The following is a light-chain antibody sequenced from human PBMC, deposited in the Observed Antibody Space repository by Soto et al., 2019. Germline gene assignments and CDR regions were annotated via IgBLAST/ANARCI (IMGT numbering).Light chain of an antibody. CDR1: SSDVGGYNY. CDR2: DVS. Sequence: QSALTQPRSVSGSPGQSVTISCTGTSSDVGGYNYVSWYQQHPGKAPKLMIYDVSKRPSGVPDRFSGSNSGNTASLTISGLQAEDEADYYCCSYAGSYTLVFGGGTKLTVL. J-gene: IGLJ2*01. CDR3: CSYAGSYTLV. V-gene: IGLV2-11*01.